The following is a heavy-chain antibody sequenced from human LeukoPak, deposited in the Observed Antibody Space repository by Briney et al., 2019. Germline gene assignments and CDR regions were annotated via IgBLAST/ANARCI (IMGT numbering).Heavy chain of an antibody. J-gene: IGHJ4*02. CDR3: ATLPYGSGSYYRY. CDR2: IYHSGST. CDR1: GYSISSGYY. Sequence: SETLSLTCTVSGYSISSGYYWGWIRQPPGKGLEWIGSIYHSGSTYYNPSLKSRVTVSVDTSKNQFSLKLSSVTAADTAVYYCATLPYGSGSYYRYWGQGTLVTVSS. V-gene: IGHV4-38-2*02. D-gene: IGHD3-10*01.